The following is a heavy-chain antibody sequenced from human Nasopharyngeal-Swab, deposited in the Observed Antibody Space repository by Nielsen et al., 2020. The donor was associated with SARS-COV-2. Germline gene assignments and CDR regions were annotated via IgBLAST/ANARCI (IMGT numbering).Heavy chain of an antibody. Sequence: GESLKISCAASGFTFRMYWMHWVRQVPGKGLVWVSRVNSDGSLITYADSVKGRFTISRDNARSTLYLQMNSVRAEDTAVYYCARGMGDYWGRGTLVTVSS. CDR2: VNSDGSLI. V-gene: IGHV3-74*03. CDR1: GFTFRMYW. J-gene: IGHJ4*02. CDR3: ARGMGDY. D-gene: IGHD1-26*01.